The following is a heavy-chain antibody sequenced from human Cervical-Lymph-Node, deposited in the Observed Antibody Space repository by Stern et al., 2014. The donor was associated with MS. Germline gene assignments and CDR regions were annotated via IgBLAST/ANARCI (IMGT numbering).Heavy chain of an antibody. D-gene: IGHD1-1*01. CDR1: GFTVSRDY. J-gene: IGHJ4*02. CDR2: ITNVGST. V-gene: IGHV3-53*01. CDR3: ARDTSSPERSDW. Sequence: EVQLVESGGGVIQPGGSLRLSCTASGFTVSRDYMTWVRQAPGKGLEWLASITNVGSTFYTDHVKGRFAISRDDSKNTVYLHMTSLRAEDTAMYYCARDTSSPERSDWWGQGTLVTVSS.